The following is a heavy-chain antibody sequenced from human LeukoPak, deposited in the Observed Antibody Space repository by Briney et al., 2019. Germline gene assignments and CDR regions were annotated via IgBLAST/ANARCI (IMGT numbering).Heavy chain of an antibody. Sequence: GRSLRLSCAASGFSFSSYTMHWVRQAPGKGLEWVAVIWYDGSNKYYADSVKGRFTISRDNSKNTLYLQMNSLRAEDTAVYYCARDRSTGLDYWGQGTLVTVSS. D-gene: IGHD2-2*01. CDR1: GFSFSSYT. CDR3: ARDRSTGLDY. J-gene: IGHJ4*02. CDR2: IWYDGSNK. V-gene: IGHV3-33*08.